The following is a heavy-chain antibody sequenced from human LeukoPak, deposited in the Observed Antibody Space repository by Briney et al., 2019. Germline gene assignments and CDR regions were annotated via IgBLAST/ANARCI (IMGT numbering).Heavy chain of an antibody. J-gene: IGHJ4*02. V-gene: IGHV4-34*01. CDR2: INHSGST. D-gene: IGHD4-11*01. Sequence: SETLSLTCAVYGGSFSGYYWSWIRQPPGKGLEWIGEINHSGSTNYNPSLKSRVTISVDTSKNQFSLKLSSVTAADTAVYYCARRVLRTTTVVYSDYWGQGTLVTVSS. CDR1: GGSFSGYY. CDR3: ARRVLRTTTVVYSDY.